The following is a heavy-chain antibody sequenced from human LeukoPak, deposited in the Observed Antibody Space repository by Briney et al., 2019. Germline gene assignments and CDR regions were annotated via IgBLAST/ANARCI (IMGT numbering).Heavy chain of an antibody. CDR1: GGSISSYY. J-gene: IGHJ4*02. CDR2: IYYSGST. CDR3: AKNTYDSSGLGYYFDY. D-gene: IGHD3-22*01. V-gene: IGHV4-59*12. Sequence: SETLSLTCTVSGGSISSYYWSWIRQPPGKGLEWIGSIYYSGSTNYNPSLKSRVTISVDKSKNQFSLKLSSVTAADTAVYYCAKNTYDSSGLGYYFDYWGQGTLVTVSS.